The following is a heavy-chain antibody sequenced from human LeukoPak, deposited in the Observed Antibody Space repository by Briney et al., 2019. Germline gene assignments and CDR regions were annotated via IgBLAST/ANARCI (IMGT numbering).Heavy chain of an antibody. CDR1: GYSFITYW. CDR3: ARLDIAAVYLDY. CDR2: IYPGDSDT. D-gene: IGHD6-13*01. V-gene: IGHV5-51*01. J-gene: IGHJ4*02. Sequence: GESLKISCKGSGYSFITYWIGWVRQMPGKGLEWMGVIYPGDSDTRYSPSFQGQVTISADKSISTAYLQWSTLKASDTAMYYCARLDIAAVYLDYWGQGTLVTVSS.